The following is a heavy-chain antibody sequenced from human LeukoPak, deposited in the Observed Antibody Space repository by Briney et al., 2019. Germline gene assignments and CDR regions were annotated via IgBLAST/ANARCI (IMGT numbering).Heavy chain of an antibody. CDR1: GGSFSGYY. Sequence: PSETLSLTCAVYGGSFSGYYWSWIRQPPGKGLEWIGEINHSGSTNYNPSLKSRVTISVDTSKNQFSLKLSSVTAADTAVYYCARDKKDYYYYCGMDVWGKGTTVTVSS. V-gene: IGHV4-34*01. J-gene: IGHJ6*04. CDR2: INHSGST. CDR3: ARDKKDYYYYCGMDV.